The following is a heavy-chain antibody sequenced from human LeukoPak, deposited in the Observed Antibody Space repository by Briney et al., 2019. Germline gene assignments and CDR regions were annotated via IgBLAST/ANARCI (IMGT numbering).Heavy chain of an antibody. CDR3: ARAEAYYHYYGMDV. Sequence: SETLSLTCTVSGDSISSGGYYWSWIRQRPGKGLEWIGYIYYSGSTYYNPSLKSRVTISVDTSKNQFSLKLSSVTAADTAVYYCARAEAYYHYYGMDVWGQGTTVTVSS. CDR2: IYYSGST. D-gene: IGHD2-21*01. J-gene: IGHJ6*02. CDR1: GDSISSGGYY. V-gene: IGHV4-31*03.